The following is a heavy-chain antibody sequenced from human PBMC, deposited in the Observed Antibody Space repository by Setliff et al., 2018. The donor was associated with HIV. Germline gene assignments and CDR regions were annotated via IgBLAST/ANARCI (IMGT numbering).Heavy chain of an antibody. Sequence: PGGSLRLSCAASGFTFSSYWMDWVRQAPGKGLVWVSRINTDGSSKRYVDSVKGRFTISRDNAKNTLYLQMNSLRAEDTAVYYCTRGRHYYDSSANYYPGYWGQGTLVTVSS. D-gene: IGHD3-22*01. CDR1: GFTFSSYW. CDR2: INTDGSSK. J-gene: IGHJ4*02. CDR3: TRGRHYYDSSANYYPGY. V-gene: IGHV3-74*01.